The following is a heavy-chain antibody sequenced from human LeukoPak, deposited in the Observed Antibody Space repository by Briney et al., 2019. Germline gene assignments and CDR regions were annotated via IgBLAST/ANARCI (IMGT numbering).Heavy chain of an antibody. Sequence: GSLRLSCAASGFTFSSYGMHWVRQAPGKGLEWVAVIWYDGSNRYYADSVKGRFTISRDNSKNTLYLQMNSLRVEDTAVYYCAKGLQRTPYYYYGMDVWGQGTTVTVSS. J-gene: IGHJ6*02. V-gene: IGHV3-33*06. CDR3: AKGLQRTPYYYYGMDV. CDR1: GFTFSSYG. D-gene: IGHD2-2*01. CDR2: IWYDGSNR.